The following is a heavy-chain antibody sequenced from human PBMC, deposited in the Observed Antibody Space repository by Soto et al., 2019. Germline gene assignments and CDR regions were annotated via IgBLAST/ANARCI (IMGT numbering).Heavy chain of an antibody. D-gene: IGHD2-15*01. CDR3: ARRGYCSGGSCYPTPFDS. Sequence: QLQLQASGPGLVKPSETLSLTCTVSGGSISSSSYYWGWIRQPPGKGLEWIGSIYYSGSTYYNPSLKRRVTISVDTSKNRFSLKLSSVTAADTAVYYCARRGYCSGGSCYPTPFDSWGQGTLVTVSS. J-gene: IGHJ4*02. CDR2: IYYSGST. V-gene: IGHV4-39*01. CDR1: GGSISSSSYY.